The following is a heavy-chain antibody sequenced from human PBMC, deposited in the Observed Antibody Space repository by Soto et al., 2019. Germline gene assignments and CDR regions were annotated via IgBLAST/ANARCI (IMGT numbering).Heavy chain of an antibody. CDR1: GYTFTSYG. CDR2: ISAYNGNT. Sequence: QVQLVQSGAEVKKPGASVKVSCKASGYTFTSYGISWVRQAPGQGLEWMGWISAYNGNTNYAQKLQGRVTMTTDTPTSTAYMELTSLRSDDTAVYYSASRPRSWFGESHAFDIWGQGTLVTVSS. J-gene: IGHJ3*02. D-gene: IGHD3-10*01. CDR3: ASRPRSWFGESHAFDI. V-gene: IGHV1-18*01.